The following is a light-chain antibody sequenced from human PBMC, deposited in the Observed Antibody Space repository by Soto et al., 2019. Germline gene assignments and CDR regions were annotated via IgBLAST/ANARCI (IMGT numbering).Light chain of an antibody. CDR2: GAS. J-gene: IGKJ4*01. V-gene: IGKV3-20*01. CDR1: QSVGSTY. CDR3: QRHGNSPAT. Sequence: EIVLTQSPGTLSLSPGERATLSCRASQSVGSTYIAWYQQKPGQAPRVLIYGASSRATGIPDRFSGSGSGTDFTLTIPGLEPEDFAVYYCQRHGNSPATFGGGTKVEIK.